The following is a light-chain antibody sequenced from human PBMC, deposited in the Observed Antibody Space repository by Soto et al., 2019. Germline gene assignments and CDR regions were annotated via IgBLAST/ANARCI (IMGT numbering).Light chain of an antibody. V-gene: IGKV3-20*01. Sequence: EIDLTQSPATLSLSAGDRATISCRASQSISTYLAWYQQKPGKAPRLLIYGASTRATGIPARFSGSGSGTDISLPISGLEPEDFAVYYCQQYYSSHPIAFGQGTQLEIK. CDR2: GAS. J-gene: IGKJ5*01. CDR3: QQYYSSHPIA. CDR1: QSISTY.